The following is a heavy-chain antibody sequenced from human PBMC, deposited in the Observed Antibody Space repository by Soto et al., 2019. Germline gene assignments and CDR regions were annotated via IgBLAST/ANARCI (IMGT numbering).Heavy chain of an antibody. CDR1: GFTFTRYG. J-gene: IGHJ5*02. CDR3: ARVPLRGSGINSFHP. CDR2: ISADDGHT. V-gene: IGHV1-18*01. D-gene: IGHD1-26*01. Sequence: QPQLVQSGPDVKKHGASVNVSCKASGFTFTRYGITWVRQAPGQGLEWMGWISADDGHTNFAQKFQGRISMATDTSTTTAYMELKSLTSDGTAVYYCARVPLRGSGINSFHPWGQGTLVTASA.